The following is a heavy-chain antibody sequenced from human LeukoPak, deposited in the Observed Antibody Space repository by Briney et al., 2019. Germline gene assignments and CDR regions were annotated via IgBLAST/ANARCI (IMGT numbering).Heavy chain of an antibody. CDR1: GGAFSSYA. Sequence: SVKVSCKASGGAFSSYAISWVRQAPGQGLEWMGGIIPIFGTANYAQKFQGRVTITADESTSTAYMELSSLRSEDTAVYYCARDCSGGSCLNYYYYYGMDVWGKGTTVTVSS. CDR2: IIPIFGTA. D-gene: IGHD2-15*01. CDR3: ARDCSGGSCLNYYYYYGMDV. V-gene: IGHV1-69*13. J-gene: IGHJ6*04.